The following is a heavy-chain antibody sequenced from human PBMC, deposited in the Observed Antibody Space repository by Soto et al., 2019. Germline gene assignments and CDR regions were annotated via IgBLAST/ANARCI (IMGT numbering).Heavy chain of an antibody. Sequence: QVQLVESGGGVVQPGRSLRLSCAASGFTFSSYGMHWVRQAPGKGLEWVAVIWYDGSNTYYADSVKGRFTISRDNSKNTLYLQMNSLRAEDTAVYYCARDRAFDIWGQGTMVTVSS. CDR1: GFTFSSYG. J-gene: IGHJ3*02. CDR3: ARDRAFDI. V-gene: IGHV3-33*01. CDR2: IWYDGSNT.